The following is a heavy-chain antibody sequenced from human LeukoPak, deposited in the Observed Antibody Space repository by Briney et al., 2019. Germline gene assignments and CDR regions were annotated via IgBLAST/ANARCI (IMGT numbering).Heavy chain of an antibody. D-gene: IGHD6-13*01. J-gene: IGHJ4*02. Sequence: PGGSLRLSCAASRFTFSNYVMHWVRQAPGKGLEWVAVISYDGSDKYYADSVKSRFTISRDNSKNTLYLQMNSLRAEDTAVYYCAKDPRRYSRTGGYFDYWGQGTLVTVSS. V-gene: IGHV3-30*18. CDR1: RFTFSNYV. CDR2: ISYDGSDK. CDR3: AKDPRRYSRTGGYFDY.